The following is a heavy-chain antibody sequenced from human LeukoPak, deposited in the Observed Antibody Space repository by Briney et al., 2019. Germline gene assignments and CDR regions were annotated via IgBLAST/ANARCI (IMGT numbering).Heavy chain of an antibody. CDR2: ISGNASTI. D-gene: IGHD6-19*01. CDR1: GFTFINYE. Sequence: GGSLRLSCAASGFTFINYEMNWVRQAPGRGLEWVSFISGNASTIYYADSLKGRFTIYRDNAKNSLYLQMNNLRAEDTAVYYCARDGSDREYFDSWGQGTLVTVSS. V-gene: IGHV3-48*03. J-gene: IGHJ4*02. CDR3: ARDGSDREYFDS.